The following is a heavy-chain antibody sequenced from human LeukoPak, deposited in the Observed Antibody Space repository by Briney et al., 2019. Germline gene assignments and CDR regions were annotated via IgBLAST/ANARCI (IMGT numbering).Heavy chain of an antibody. V-gene: IGHV5-51*01. D-gene: IGHD2-2*01. CDR1: GYSFTNYW. CDR2: IYPGDSDT. J-gene: IGHJ4*02. Sequence: GESLKISCKGSGYSFTNYWIAWVRQMPGKGLEWVGIIYPGDSDTRYSPSFQGQVTISADQSIITAYLQWSSLKASDTAMYYCARHGLYCSSTSCYLFDYWGQGTLVTVSS. CDR3: ARHGLYCSSTSCYLFDY.